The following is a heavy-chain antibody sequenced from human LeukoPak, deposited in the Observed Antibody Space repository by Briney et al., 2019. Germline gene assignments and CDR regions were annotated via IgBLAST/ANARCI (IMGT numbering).Heavy chain of an antibody. CDR3: VRAFGNSSGWDENYFDY. D-gene: IGHD6-19*01. J-gene: IGHJ4*02. V-gene: IGHV4-4*02. CDR1: GGSIGRSNW. Sequence: SGTLSLTCAVSGGSIGRSNWWTWVRPPPGKGLEWIGEIYHSGSTNYNPSLKSRVTIPVDKSKNQSSLKLSSVTAADTAVYYCVRAFGNSSGWDENYFDYWGQGILVTVSS. CDR2: IYHSGST.